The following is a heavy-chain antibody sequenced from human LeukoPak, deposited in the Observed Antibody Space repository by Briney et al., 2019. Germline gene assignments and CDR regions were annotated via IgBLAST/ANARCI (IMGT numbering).Heavy chain of an antibody. CDR2: IYYSGST. J-gene: IGHJ4*02. D-gene: IGHD5-18*01. Sequence: SETLSLTCTVSGGSISSSSYYWGWIRQPPGEGLEWIGSIYYSGSTYYNPSLKSRVTISVDTSKNQFSLKLSSVTAADTAVYYCASSSYGEGYYFDYWGQGTLVTVSS. V-gene: IGHV4-39*07. CDR3: ASSSYGEGYYFDY. CDR1: GGSISSSSYY.